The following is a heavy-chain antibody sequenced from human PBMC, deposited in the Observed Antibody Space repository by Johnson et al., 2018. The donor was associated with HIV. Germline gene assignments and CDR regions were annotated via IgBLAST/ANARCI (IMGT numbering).Heavy chain of an antibody. CDR2: ISWNSGSI. V-gene: IGHV3-74*02. CDR1: GFTFSSYW. CDR3: ARAFSSGWYPHDAFDI. J-gene: IGHJ3*02. Sequence: LQLVVSVVGFVKPGGSLRLSFSASGFTFSSYWMHWVRQAPGKGLVWVSGISWNSGSIGYADSVKGRFTISRDNAKNSLYLQMNSVRAEDTAVYYCARAFSSGWYPHDAFDIWGQGTMVTVSS. D-gene: IGHD6-19*01.